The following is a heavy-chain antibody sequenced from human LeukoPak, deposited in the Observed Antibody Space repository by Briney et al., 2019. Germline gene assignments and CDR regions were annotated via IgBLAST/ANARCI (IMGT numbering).Heavy chain of an antibody. V-gene: IGHV4-59*12. CDR3: VRQPYKYQYGDY. CDR2: MSYSGST. Sequence: PSETLSLTCTVSGGSISSYYWSWIRQPPGKGLEWIGYMSYSGSTNYNPSLKSRVTISLDTSKNQFSLKLSSVTAADTAVYYCVRQPYKYQYGDYWGQGTLVTVSS. D-gene: IGHD2-2*01. J-gene: IGHJ4*02. CDR1: GGSISSYY.